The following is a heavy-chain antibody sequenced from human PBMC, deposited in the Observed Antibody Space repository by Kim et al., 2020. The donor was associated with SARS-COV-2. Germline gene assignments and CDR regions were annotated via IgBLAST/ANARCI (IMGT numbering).Heavy chain of an antibody. CDR3: VKVRSPYCSSTSCYAYAYDY. J-gene: IGHJ4*02. CDR2: ISSNGGST. Sequence: GGSLRLSCSASGFTFSSYAMHWVRQAPGKGLEYVSAISSNGGSTYYADSVKGRFTISRDNSKNTLYLQMSSLRAEDTAVYYCVKVRSPYCSSTSCYAYAYDYWGQGTLVTVSS. V-gene: IGHV3-64D*09. CDR1: GFTFSSYA. D-gene: IGHD2-2*01.